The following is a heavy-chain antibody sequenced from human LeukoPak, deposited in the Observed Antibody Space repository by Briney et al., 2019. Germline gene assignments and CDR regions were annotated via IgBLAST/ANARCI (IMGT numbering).Heavy chain of an antibody. J-gene: IGHJ4*02. CDR3: AREEGALWFGELLSFDY. CDR1: GYTFTSYA. V-gene: IGHV1-3*01. Sequence: ASVKVSCKASGYTFTSYAMHWVRQAPGQRLEWMGWINAGNGNTKYSQKFQGRVTITRDTSASTACMELSSLRSEDTAVYYCAREEGALWFGELLSFDYWGQGTLVTVSS. CDR2: INAGNGNT. D-gene: IGHD3-10*01.